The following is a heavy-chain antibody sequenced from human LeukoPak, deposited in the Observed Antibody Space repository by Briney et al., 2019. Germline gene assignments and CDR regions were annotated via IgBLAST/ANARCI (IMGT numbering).Heavy chain of an antibody. V-gene: IGHV1-18*01. Sequence: GASVKVSCKASGYTFTSYGISWVRQAPGQGLEWMGWISAYNGNTNYAQKLQGRVTMTTDTSTSTAYMELRSLRSDDTAVYYCARDREWFGELPDSVDVWGQGTTVTVSS. D-gene: IGHD3-10*01. CDR2: ISAYNGNT. CDR1: GYTFTSYG. CDR3: ARDREWFGELPDSVDV. J-gene: IGHJ6*02.